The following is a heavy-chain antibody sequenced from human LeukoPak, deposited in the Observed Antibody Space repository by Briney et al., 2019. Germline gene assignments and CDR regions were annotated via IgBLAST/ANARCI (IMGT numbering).Heavy chain of an antibody. Sequence: PGGSLRLSCAASGFIFSDYSLTWVRPAPGKGLEWVSSIFGSSTYIYYADSVKGRFTISRDNAKNSLYPQMNAVRAEDTAVYYCARNYGVDPYYHFYMDVWGKGTAVTVSS. CDR1: GFIFSDYS. CDR2: IFGSSTYI. J-gene: IGHJ6*03. CDR3: ARNYGVDPYYHFYMDV. V-gene: IGHV3-21*01. D-gene: IGHD4-17*01.